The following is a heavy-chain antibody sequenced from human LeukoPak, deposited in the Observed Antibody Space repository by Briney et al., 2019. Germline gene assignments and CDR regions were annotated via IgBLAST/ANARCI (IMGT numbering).Heavy chain of an antibody. Sequence: SVKVSCKASGGTFSSYAISWVRQAPGQGLEWMGGIIPIFGTANYAQKFQGRVTITTDESTSTAYMELSSLRSEDTAVYYCATVEMATTRGSWFDPWGQGTLVTVSS. CDR1: GGTFSSYA. CDR3: ATVEMATTRGSWFDP. D-gene: IGHD5-24*01. V-gene: IGHV1-69*05. CDR2: IIPIFGTA. J-gene: IGHJ5*02.